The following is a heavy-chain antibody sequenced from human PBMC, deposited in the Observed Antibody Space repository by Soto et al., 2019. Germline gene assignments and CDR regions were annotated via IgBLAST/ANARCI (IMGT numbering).Heavy chain of an antibody. J-gene: IGHJ5*02. Sequence: ASVKVSCKASGGTFSSYAISWVRQAPGQGLEWMGGIIPIFGTANYAQKFQGRVTITADESTSTAYMELSSLRSEDTAVYYCARDTGGYCSGGSCYANWFDPWGQGTLVTVSS. CDR2: IIPIFGTA. V-gene: IGHV1-69*13. CDR3: ARDTGGYCSGGSCYANWFDP. CDR1: GGTFSSYA. D-gene: IGHD2-15*01.